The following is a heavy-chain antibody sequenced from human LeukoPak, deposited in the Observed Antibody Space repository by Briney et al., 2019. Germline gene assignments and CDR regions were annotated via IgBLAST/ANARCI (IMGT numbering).Heavy chain of an antibody. CDR2: ISYDGRNI. CDR3: AKGPLRGTAAAIDY. CDR1: GFTFNNYG. D-gene: IGHD2-2*01. J-gene: IGHJ4*02. Sequence: GGSLGLSCAASGFTFNNYGMHWVRQAPGKGLEWVAVISYDGRNIHYPDSVEGRFTISRDISTDTLWLQMDSLRTEDTAVYYCAKGPLRGTAAAIDYWGQGTLVTVSS. V-gene: IGHV3-30*18.